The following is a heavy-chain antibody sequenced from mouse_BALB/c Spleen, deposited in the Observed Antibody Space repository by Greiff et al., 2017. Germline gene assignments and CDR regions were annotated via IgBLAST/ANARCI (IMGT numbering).Heavy chain of an antibody. CDR3: AKSAMTPMDY. D-gene: IGHD2-4*01. Sequence: QVQLQQSGAELAKPGASVKMSCNASGYPFTSYWMHWVKQRPGQGLEWIGYINPSTGYTEYTQKFNGKVTFSADKSSSTASMQLGSLTSEDSAVYNRAKSAMTPMDYWGQGTSVTVSS. CDR1: GYPFTSYW. CDR2: INPSTGYT. J-gene: IGHJ4*01. V-gene: IGHV1-7*01.